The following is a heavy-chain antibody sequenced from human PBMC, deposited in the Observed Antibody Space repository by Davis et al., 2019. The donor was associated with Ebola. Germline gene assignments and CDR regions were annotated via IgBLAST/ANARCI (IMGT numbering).Heavy chain of an antibody. CDR1: GFTFSSYW. CDR3: AKEILWFGELLGFDY. D-gene: IGHD3-10*01. J-gene: IGHJ4*02. CDR2: IKQDGSEK. V-gene: IGHV3-7*03. Sequence: GESLKISCAASGFTFSSYWMSWVRQAPGKGLEWVANIKQDGSEKYYVDSVKGRFTISRDNAKNSLYLQMNSLRAEDTAVYYCAKEILWFGELLGFDYWGQGTLVTVSS.